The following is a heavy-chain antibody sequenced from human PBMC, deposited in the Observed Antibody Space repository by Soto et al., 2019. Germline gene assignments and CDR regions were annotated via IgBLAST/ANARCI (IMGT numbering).Heavy chain of an antibody. CDR3: VKDGINYYDSSGYWDY. CDR2: ISSNGLNT. D-gene: IGHD3-22*01. J-gene: IGHJ4*02. Sequence: GGSLRLSCSPSGFTFSSYTLHWVRQAPGKGLEYVSAISSNGLNTYYADSVKGRFTISRDNSKNTLYLQMSSLRTEDTAVYYCVKDGINYYDSSGYWDYWGQGTQVTVSS. CDR1: GFTFSSYT. V-gene: IGHV3-64D*06.